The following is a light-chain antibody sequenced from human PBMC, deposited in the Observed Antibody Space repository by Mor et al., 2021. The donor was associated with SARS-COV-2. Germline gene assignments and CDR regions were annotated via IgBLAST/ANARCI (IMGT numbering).Light chain of an antibody. CDR3: QHYADYPWT. V-gene: IGKV1-5*03. Sequence: CRASQTIRNWLAWYQQKPGKAPRLMIYQASNLETGVPSRFSGSGSGTEFTLTISSLQPDDFATYYCQHYADYPWTFG. J-gene: IGKJ1*01. CDR1: QTIRNW. CDR2: QAS.